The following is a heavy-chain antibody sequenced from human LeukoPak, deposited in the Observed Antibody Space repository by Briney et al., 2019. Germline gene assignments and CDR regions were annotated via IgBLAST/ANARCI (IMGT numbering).Heavy chain of an antibody. CDR2: IYYSGST. J-gene: IGHJ6*03. V-gene: IGHV4-39*07. CDR3: AKDPGSSGWSYYYYYYMDV. D-gene: IGHD6-13*01. CDR1: GGSISSSSYY. Sequence: SETLSLTCTVSGGSISSSSYYWGWIRQPPGKGLEWIGSIYYSGSTYYNPSLKSRVTISVDTSKNQFSLKLSSVTAADTAVYCCAKDPGSSGWSYYYYYYMDVWGKGTTVTVSS.